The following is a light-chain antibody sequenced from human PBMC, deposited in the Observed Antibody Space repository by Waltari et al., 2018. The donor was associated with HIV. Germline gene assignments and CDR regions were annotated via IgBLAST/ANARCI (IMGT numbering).Light chain of an antibody. V-gene: IGKV1-33*01. CDR2: SAS. Sequence: DIQMTKSPSSLSASVGDRVTITCQASQGIREFLNWFQKKPGKAPKLLIYSASRLLTGVPSRFSGSGSGTDFTFTIDSLQPEDIGTYYCQQYDNLPYTFGQGTKLEI. CDR3: QQYDNLPYT. CDR1: QGIREF. J-gene: IGKJ2*01.